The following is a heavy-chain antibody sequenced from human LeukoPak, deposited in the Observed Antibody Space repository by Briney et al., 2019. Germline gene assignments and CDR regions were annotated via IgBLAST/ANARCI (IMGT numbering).Heavy chain of an antibody. CDR1: GFTFSSYW. J-gene: IGHJ4*02. D-gene: IGHD4-17*01. Sequence: PGGSLRLSCAASGFTFSSYWMHWVRQAPGKGLVWVSRINSDGSSTNYADSVKGRFTISRDKAKNTLYLQMNSLRAEDTAVYYCARSTTVTLQSFDYWGQGALVTVSS. CDR3: ARSTTVTLQSFDY. CDR2: INSDGSST. V-gene: IGHV3-74*01.